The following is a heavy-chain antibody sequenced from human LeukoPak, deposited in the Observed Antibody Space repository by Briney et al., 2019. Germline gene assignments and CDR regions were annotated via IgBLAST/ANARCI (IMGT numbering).Heavy chain of an antibody. D-gene: IGHD5-12*01. CDR3: VKGMATTDEGFDY. Sequence: GGSLRLSCAASGFTVTSNFMSWVRQAPGKGLEYVSAISINGGTTYYADSVKGRFTISRDNSKNTLYLQMSSLRAEDTAVYYCVKGMATTDEGFDYWGQGTLVTVSS. J-gene: IGHJ4*02. CDR1: GFTVTSNF. V-gene: IGHV3-64D*06. CDR2: ISINGGTT.